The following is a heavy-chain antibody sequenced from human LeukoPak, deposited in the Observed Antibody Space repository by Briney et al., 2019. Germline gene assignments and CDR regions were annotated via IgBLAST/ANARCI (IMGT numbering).Heavy chain of an antibody. CDR2: ISAYNGNT. V-gene: IGHV1-18*01. CDR3: ARDETQLLDAFDI. D-gene: IGHD1-26*01. Sequence: ASVKVSCKASGYTFTSYGISWVRQAPGQGPEWMGWISAYNGNTNYAQKLQGRVTMTTDTSTSTAYMELRSLRSDDTAVYSCARDETQLLDAFDIWGQGTMVTASS. CDR1: GYTFTSYG. J-gene: IGHJ3*02.